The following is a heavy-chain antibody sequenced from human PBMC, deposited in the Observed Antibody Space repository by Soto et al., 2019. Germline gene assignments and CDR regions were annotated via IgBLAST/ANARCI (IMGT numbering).Heavy chain of an antibody. CDR1: GYSFAGYW. D-gene: IGHD3-22*01. CDR2: IDPSDSQT. J-gene: IGHJ4*02. CDR3: ARQIYDSDTGPNFQYYFDS. V-gene: IGHV5-10-1*01. Sequence: GESLQLSCKGSGYSFAGYWITWVRQKPGKGLEWMGRIDPSDSQTYYSPSFRGHVTISATKSITTVFLQWSSLRASDTAMYYCARQIYDSDTGPNFQYYFDSWGQGTPVTVSS.